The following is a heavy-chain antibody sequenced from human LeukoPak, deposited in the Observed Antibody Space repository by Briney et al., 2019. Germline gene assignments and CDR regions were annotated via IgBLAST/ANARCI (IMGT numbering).Heavy chain of an antibody. CDR3: AKSGSYYYFDY. CDR1: GFTFSSYA. D-gene: IGHD1-26*01. V-gene: IGHV3-23*01. J-gene: IGHJ4*02. CDR2: ISGSGGST. Sequence: GGSLRLSCAASGFTFSSYAMSWVRQAPGKGLEWVPAISGSGGSTYYAGSVKGRFTISRDNSKNTLYLQMNSLRAEDTAVYYCAKSGSYYYFDYWGQGTLVTVSS.